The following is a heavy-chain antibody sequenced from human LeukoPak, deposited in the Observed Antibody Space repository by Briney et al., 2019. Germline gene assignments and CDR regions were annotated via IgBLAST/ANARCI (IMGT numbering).Heavy chain of an antibody. CDR3: ARDKAGTFDY. V-gene: IGHV3-53*01. CDR1: GFTVSSNY. D-gene: IGHD3/OR15-3a*01. Sequence: GGSRRLSCAASGFTVSSNYMSWVRQAPGKGLEWVSVIYSGGSTYYTDSVKGRFAISRDNSKNMLYLQMNSLRAEDTAVYYCARDKAGTFDYWGQGTLVTVSS. J-gene: IGHJ4*02. CDR2: IYSGGST.